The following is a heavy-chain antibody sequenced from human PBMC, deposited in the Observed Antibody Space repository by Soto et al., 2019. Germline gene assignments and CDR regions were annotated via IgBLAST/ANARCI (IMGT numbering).Heavy chain of an antibody. CDR1: GASISIYY. Sequence: QVQLQESGPGLVKPSETLSLTCTVSGASISIYYWSWIRQPPGKGLEWIGYIYDSGRTPYNPSLNSRVTISVDTAQHQSSIELNSVTAADTAVYYCARGYSSSSWFAPWGQGTLVTVSS. CDR3: ARGYSSSSWFAP. D-gene: IGHD6-13*01. CDR2: IYDSGRT. J-gene: IGHJ5*02. V-gene: IGHV4-59*01.